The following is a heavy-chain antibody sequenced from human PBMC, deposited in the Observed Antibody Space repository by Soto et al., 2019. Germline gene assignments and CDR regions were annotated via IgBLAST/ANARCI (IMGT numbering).Heavy chain of an antibody. V-gene: IGHV1-18*01. J-gene: IGHJ4*02. CDR1: GYTFINYH. CDR3: ANSPRGEMATD. Sequence: QVQLVQSGGEVKKPGASVTVSCKASGYTFINYHITWVRQAPGQGLERMAWITTYNGMTDYAQRFQGRVTITRDTSTSTAYMELRNLGSDDTAVYFCANSPRGEMATDWGQGTLVTVSS. CDR2: ITTYNGMT. D-gene: IGHD5-12*01.